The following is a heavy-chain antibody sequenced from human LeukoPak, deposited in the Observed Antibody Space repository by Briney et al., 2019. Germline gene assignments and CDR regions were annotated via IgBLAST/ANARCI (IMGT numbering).Heavy chain of an antibody. Sequence: GGSLRLSCAASGFTFSSYAMSWVRRAPGKGLEWVSAISGSGGSTYYADSVKGRFTISRDNSKNTLYLQMNSLRAEDTAVYYCAKPGVGYSSGWYRYYFDYWGQGTLVTVSS. CDR3: AKPGVGYSSGWYRYYFDY. CDR1: GFTFSSYA. V-gene: IGHV3-23*01. D-gene: IGHD6-19*01. CDR2: ISGSGGST. J-gene: IGHJ4*02.